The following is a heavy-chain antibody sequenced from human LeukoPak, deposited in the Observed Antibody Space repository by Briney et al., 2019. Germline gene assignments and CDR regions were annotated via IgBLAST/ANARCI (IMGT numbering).Heavy chain of an antibody. CDR1: GGTFSSYA. V-gene: IGHV1-69*05. CDR3: ASSTMVRGRHYYYYMDV. D-gene: IGHD3-10*01. Sequence: SVKVSCKASGGTFSSYAISWVRQAPGQGLEWMGGIIPIFGTANYAQKFQGRVTITTDESTSTAYMELSSLRSEDTAVYYCASSTMVRGRHYYYYMDVWGKGTTVTVSS. CDR2: IIPIFGTA. J-gene: IGHJ6*03.